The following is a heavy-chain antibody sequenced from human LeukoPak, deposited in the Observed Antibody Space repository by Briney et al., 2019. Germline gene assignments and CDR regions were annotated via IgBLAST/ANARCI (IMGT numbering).Heavy chain of an antibody. CDR3: ARDRIADAFDI. CDR2: IYYSGST. D-gene: IGHD6-13*01. Sequence: SQTLSLTCIVSGGSISSGDYYWSWIRQPPGKGLEWIGYIYYSGSTNYNPSLKSRVTISVDTSKNQFSLKLSSVTAADTAVYYCARDRIADAFDIWGQGTMVTVSS. CDR1: GGSISSGDYY. J-gene: IGHJ3*02. V-gene: IGHV4-61*08.